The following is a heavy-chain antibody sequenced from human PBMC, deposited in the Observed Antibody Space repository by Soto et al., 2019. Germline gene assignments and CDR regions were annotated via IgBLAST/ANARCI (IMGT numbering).Heavy chain of an antibody. J-gene: IGHJ5*02. CDR1: GGSIRSYY. V-gene: IGHV4-59*08. CDR3: ARQGGWFDP. Sequence: QVQLQESGPGLVKPSETLSLTCTVSGGSIRSYYWSWIRQPPGKGLEWIGSIYYSGSTNYKPSLKSRVTISVDTSQTQFSLKLNSVTAADTAVYYCARQGGWFDPWGQGTLVTVSS. D-gene: IGHD1-26*01. CDR2: IYYSGST.